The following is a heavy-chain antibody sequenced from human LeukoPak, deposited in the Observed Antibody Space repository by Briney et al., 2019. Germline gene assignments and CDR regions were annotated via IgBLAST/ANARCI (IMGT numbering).Heavy chain of an antibody. CDR2: IWYDGSNK. D-gene: IGHD3-10*01. Sequence: GGSLRLSCAASGFXFSSYGIHWVRQAPGKGLEWVAVIWYDGSNKYYADSVKGRFTISRDNSKNTLYLQMNSLRAEDTAVYYCARSYGSGSYYRYFDYWGQGTLVTVSS. CDR1: GFXFSSYG. J-gene: IGHJ4*02. CDR3: ARSYGSGSYYRYFDY. V-gene: IGHV3-33*01.